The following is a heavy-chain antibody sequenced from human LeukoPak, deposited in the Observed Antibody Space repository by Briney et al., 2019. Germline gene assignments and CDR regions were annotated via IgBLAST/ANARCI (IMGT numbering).Heavy chain of an antibody. CDR2: IYYSGST. J-gene: IGHJ3*02. Sequence: SQTLSLTCTVSGGSISSGDYYWIWIRQPPGKGLEWIGYIYYSGSTYYNPSLKSRVTTSVDTSKNQFSLKLSSVTAADTAMYYCAKNRVLASGMAFDIWGQGTMVTVSS. CDR1: GGSISSGDYY. V-gene: IGHV4-30-4*01. D-gene: IGHD2-8*02. CDR3: AKNRVLASGMAFDI.